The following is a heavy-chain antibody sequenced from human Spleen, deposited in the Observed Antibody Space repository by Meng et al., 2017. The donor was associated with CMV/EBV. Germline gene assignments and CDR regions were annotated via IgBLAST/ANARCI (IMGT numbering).Heavy chain of an antibody. J-gene: IGHJ5*02. D-gene: IGHD2-21*01. CDR3: ARLTASIHYSDDL. V-gene: IGHV3-74*01. CDR1: GFSFSQSW. Sequence: ASGFSFSQSWIHWVRQAPGKGLMWFSRIDRDGAVTNYADSVKGRFIISRDNGKNTVSLEMNSLRVEDTAVYFCARLTASIHYSDDLWGRGTLVTVSS. CDR2: IDRDGAVT.